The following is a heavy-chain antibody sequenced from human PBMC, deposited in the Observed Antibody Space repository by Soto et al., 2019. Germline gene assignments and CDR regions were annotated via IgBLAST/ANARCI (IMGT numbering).Heavy chain of an antibody. CDR1: GGSISSSSYY. V-gene: IGHV4-39*01. J-gene: IGHJ6*03. Sequence: QLQLQESGPGLVKPSETLSLTCTVSGGSISSSSYYWGWIRQPPGKGLEWIGCIYSSGSTYYNPSLKRRVTIAGETYKNQCSLKLSAVTAADTALYYGAQTPWYYAYYRDVGGQGTTVTVCS. CDR2: IYSSGST. CDR3: AQTPWYYAYYRDV.